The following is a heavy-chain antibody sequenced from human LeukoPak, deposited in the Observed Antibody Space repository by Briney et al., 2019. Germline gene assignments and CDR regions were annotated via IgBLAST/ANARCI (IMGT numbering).Heavy chain of an antibody. J-gene: IGHJ4*02. V-gene: IGHV3-30*02. D-gene: IGHD6-13*01. CDR2: IRYDGSNK. CDR1: GFIFSSYG. Sequence: GGSLRLSCAASGFIFSSYGMHWVRQAPGKGLEWVAFIRYDGSNKYYADSVKGRFTISRDNSKNTLYLQMNSLRAEDTAVYYCAKDGGSSFTYFDYWGRGTLVTVSS. CDR3: AKDGGSSFTYFDY.